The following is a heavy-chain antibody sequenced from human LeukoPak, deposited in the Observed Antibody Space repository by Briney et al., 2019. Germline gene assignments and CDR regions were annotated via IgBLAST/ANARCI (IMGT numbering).Heavy chain of an antibody. CDR1: GFTFSSYS. CDR3: AKDRGY. CDR2: ISAGGDNT. J-gene: IGHJ4*02. V-gene: IGHV3-23*01. Sequence: PGGSLRLSCAASGFTFSSYSMNWVRQAPGKGLEWVSAISAGGDNTYYADSVKGRFTISRDNSKNTLYLQMNSLRADDTAVYYCAKDRGYWGQGTLVAVSS.